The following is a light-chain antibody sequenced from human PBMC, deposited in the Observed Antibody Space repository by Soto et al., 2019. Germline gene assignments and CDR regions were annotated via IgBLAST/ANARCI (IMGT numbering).Light chain of an antibody. J-gene: IGKJ1*01. CDR1: QDIRHG. V-gene: IGKV1-17*01. Sequence: IQMTQSPSSLSASVGDRVTITCRPSQDIRHGLGWYRQKPGKDPKRLIYAASSLESGVPSRISGSGSGTEFTLTISSQLPEDLATSYCLQQKSFPPTFGQGTKVEIK. CDR3: LQQKSFPPT. CDR2: AAS.